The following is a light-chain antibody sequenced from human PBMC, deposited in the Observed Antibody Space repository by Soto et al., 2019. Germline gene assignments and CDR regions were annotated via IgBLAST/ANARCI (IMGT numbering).Light chain of an antibody. CDR2: LGS. Sequence: EIVVTQSPLSLPVTPGEPASISCRFSQSLLHGNGYNYVDWYLKKPGQSPQLLIYLGSTRASGVSDRFTGSGSGTDFSMKISRVEAEDVGDYYCLQALHTPWTFGQGTKVEIK. CDR1: QSLLHGNGYNY. V-gene: IGKV2-28*01. J-gene: IGKJ1*01. CDR3: LQALHTPWT.